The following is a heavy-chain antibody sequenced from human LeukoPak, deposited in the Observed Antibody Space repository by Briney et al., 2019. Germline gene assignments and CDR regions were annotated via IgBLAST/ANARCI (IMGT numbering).Heavy chain of an antibody. Sequence: GGSLRLSCAASGFNFRDYAMTWVRQAPGKGLDWVSLISFSGANSYYADSVKGRFTISRDNSKDTLFLQMNSLRAEDTAIYYCARDIQLSTWGLGTMVTVSS. CDR3: ARDIQLST. CDR2: ISFSGANS. D-gene: IGHD5-24*01. CDR1: GFNFRDYA. V-gene: IGHV3-23*01. J-gene: IGHJ3*01.